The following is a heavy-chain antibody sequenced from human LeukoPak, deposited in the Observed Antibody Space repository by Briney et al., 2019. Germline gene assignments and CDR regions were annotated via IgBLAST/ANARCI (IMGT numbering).Heavy chain of an antibody. J-gene: IGHJ5*02. Sequence: PGGSLRLSCAASGFTFSSYWMHWVRQAPGKGLVWVSRINSDGSSTSYADSVKGRFTISRDNAKNTLYLQMNSLRADDTAVYYCARDPGSSGWYNWFDPWGQGTLVTVSS. CDR2: INSDGSST. CDR1: GFTFSSYW. V-gene: IGHV3-74*01. D-gene: IGHD6-19*01. CDR3: ARDPGSSGWYNWFDP.